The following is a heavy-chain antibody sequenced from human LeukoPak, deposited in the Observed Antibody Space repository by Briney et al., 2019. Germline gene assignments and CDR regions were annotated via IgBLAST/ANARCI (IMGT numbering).Heavy chain of an antibody. CDR3: ARALGRWFGETRNWFDP. CDR2: ISAYNGNT. Sequence: ASVKVSCKASGYTFTSYGISWVRQAPGQGLEWMGWISAYNGNTNYAQKLQGRVTMTTDTSTSTAYMELRSLRSDDTAVYYCARALGRWFGETRNWFDPWGQGTLVTVSS. CDR1: GYTFTSYG. D-gene: IGHD3-10*01. V-gene: IGHV1-18*01. J-gene: IGHJ5*02.